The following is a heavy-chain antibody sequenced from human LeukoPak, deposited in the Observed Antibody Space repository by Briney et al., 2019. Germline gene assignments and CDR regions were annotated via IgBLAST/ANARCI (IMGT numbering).Heavy chain of an antibody. CDR3: ASLHSYYDSSGYSTKFDY. D-gene: IGHD3-22*01. CDR1: GGSISSSTYY. V-gene: IGHV4-61*01. J-gene: IGHJ4*02. Sequence: SETLSLTCTVSGGSISSSTYYWSWIRQPPGKGLEWIGYIYYSGSTNYNPSLKGRVTISVDTSKNQFSLKLSSVTAADTAVYYCASLHSYYDSSGYSTKFDYWGQGTLGTVSS. CDR2: IYYSGST.